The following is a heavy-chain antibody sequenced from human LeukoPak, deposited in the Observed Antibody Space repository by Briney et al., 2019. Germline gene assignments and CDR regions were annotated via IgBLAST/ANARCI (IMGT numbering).Heavy chain of an antibody. CDR3: ARAGVVPAARWFDP. J-gene: IGHJ5*02. CDR2: IYHSGST. Sequence: SETLSLTCAVSGGSISSGGYSWSWIRQPPGKGLEWIGYIYHSGSTYYNPSLKSRVTISVDRSKNQFSLKLSSVTAVDTAVYYCARAGVVPAARWFDPWGQGTLVTVSS. CDR1: GGSISSGGYS. V-gene: IGHV4-30-2*01. D-gene: IGHD2-2*01.